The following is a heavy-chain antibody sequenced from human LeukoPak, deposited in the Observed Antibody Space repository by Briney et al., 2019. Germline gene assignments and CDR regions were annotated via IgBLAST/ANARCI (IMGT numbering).Heavy chain of an antibody. Sequence: SQTLSLTCTFSGGSISSGGYYWSWIRQHPGKGLEWIGYIYYSGSTYYNPSLKSRVTISVDTSKNQFSLKLSSVTAADTAVYYCASSKGPFYGSGSYYHSTFDYWGQGTLVTVSS. CDR1: GGSISSGGYY. CDR2: IYYSGST. J-gene: IGHJ4*02. D-gene: IGHD3-10*01. CDR3: ASSKGPFYGSGSYYHSTFDY. V-gene: IGHV4-30-4*08.